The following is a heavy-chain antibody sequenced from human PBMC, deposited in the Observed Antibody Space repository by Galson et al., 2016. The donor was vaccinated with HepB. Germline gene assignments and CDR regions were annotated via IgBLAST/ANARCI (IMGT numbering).Heavy chain of an antibody. V-gene: IGHV3-74*01. J-gene: IGHJ4*02. CDR1: GFTFSSYW. CDR2: TNTDGSDT. CDR3: ARDYLTYTGSYLYS. D-gene: IGHD1-26*01. Sequence: SLRLSCAASGFTFSSYWMHWVRQVPGKGLVMDARTNTDGSDTGYADSVKGRFTISRDNAKNTLYLQMNTLRAEDTAVYYCARDYLTYTGSYLYSWGQGTLVTVSS.